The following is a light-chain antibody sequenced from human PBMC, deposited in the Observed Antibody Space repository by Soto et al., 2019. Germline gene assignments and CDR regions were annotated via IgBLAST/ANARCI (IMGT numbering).Light chain of an antibody. V-gene: IGLV1-44*01. Sequence: QPVLTQPPSASGTPGQRVTVSCSGSSSNIGSNSVNWYQHLPGTAPKLLIYSNNQRPSGVPDRFSGSKFGTSASLAISGLQSEDEADYYCAAWDDSLSGSYVLGTGTKVTVL. CDR2: SNN. CDR1: SSNIGSNS. CDR3: AAWDDSLSGSYV. J-gene: IGLJ1*01.